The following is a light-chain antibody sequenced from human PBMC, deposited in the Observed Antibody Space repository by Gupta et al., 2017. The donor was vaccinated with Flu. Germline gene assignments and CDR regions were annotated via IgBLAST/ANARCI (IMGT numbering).Light chain of an antibody. Sequence: VGDSVTITCRASQSISSWLAWYQQKPGKAPKLLIYKASSLESGVPSRFSGSGSGTEFTLTISTLQPDDFATYYCQQYNSYWTFGQGTKVEIK. J-gene: IGKJ1*01. CDR1: QSISSW. CDR2: KAS. V-gene: IGKV1-5*03. CDR3: QQYNSYWT.